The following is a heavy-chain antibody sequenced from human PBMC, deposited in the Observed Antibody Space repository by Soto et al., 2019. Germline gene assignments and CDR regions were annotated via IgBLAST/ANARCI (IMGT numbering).Heavy chain of an antibody. V-gene: IGHV1-24*01. J-gene: IGHJ4*02. CDR2: FDSEDGKI. D-gene: IGHD1-1*01. CDR3: AAGGTRGLQPPLDY. CDR1: GYTLTDFS. Sequence: ASVKVSCKASGYTLTDFSMRWVRQAPGKGLELMGGFDSEDGKISYVQKLQGRVTMTEDTSSDTAYMELSGLRSEDTAVYYWAAGGTRGLQPPLDYWGQETLVTVS.